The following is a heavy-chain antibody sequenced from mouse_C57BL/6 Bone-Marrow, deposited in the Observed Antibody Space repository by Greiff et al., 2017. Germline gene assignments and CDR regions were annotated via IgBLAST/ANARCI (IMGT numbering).Heavy chain of an antibody. J-gene: IGHJ1*03. D-gene: IGHD2-3*01. Sequence: QVQLKQPGAELVKPGASVKVSCKASGYTFTSYWMHWVKQRPGQGLEWIGRIHPSDSDTNYNQKFKGKATLTVDKSSSTAYMQLSSLTSEDSAVYYCAIYRGLLRYFDVWGTGTTVTVSS. CDR2: IHPSDSDT. CDR1: GYTFTSYW. CDR3: AIYRGLLRYFDV. V-gene: IGHV1-74*01.